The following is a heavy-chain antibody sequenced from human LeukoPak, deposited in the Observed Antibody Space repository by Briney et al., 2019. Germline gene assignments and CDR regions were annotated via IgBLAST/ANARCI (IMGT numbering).Heavy chain of an antibody. J-gene: IGHJ4*02. Sequence: GGSLRLSCAASGFTFSSYWMSWVRQAPGKGLEWVANIKQDGSEKYYVDSVKGRFTISRDNAKNSLYLQMNSLRAEDTAVYYYARSSVVQLWSLYFDYWGQGTLVTVSS. D-gene: IGHD5-18*01. V-gene: IGHV3-7*01. CDR1: GFTFSSYW. CDR3: ARSSVVQLWSLYFDY. CDR2: IKQDGSEK.